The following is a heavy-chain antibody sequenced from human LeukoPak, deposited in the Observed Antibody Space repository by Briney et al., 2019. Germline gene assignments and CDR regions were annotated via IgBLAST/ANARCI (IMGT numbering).Heavy chain of an antibody. CDR2: INHSGST. D-gene: IGHD1-26*01. CDR3: ARVGRIGSGYYYYYYMDV. Sequence: SETLSLTCAVHGGSFSGYYWSWIRQPPGKGLEWIGEINHSGSTNYNPSLKSRVTISVDTSKNQFSLKLSSVTAADTAVYYCARVGRIGSGYYYYYYMDVWGKGTTVTVSS. V-gene: IGHV4-34*01. J-gene: IGHJ6*03. CDR1: GGSFSGYY.